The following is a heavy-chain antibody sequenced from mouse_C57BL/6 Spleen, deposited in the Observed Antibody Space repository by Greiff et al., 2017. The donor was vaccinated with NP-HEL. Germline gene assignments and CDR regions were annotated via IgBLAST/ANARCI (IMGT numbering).Heavy chain of an antibody. CDR3: ASPSYYVSSYYGSWFAY. J-gene: IGHJ3*01. Sequence: VQLQQSGPGLVQPSQSLSITCTVSGFSLTSYGVHWVRQSPGKGLEWLGVIWSGGSTDYNAAFISRLSISKDNSKSQVFFKMNSLQADDTAIYYCASPSYYVSSYYGSWFAYWGQGTLVTVSA. D-gene: IGHD1-1*01. CDR2: IWSGGST. CDR1: GFSLTSYG. V-gene: IGHV2-2*01.